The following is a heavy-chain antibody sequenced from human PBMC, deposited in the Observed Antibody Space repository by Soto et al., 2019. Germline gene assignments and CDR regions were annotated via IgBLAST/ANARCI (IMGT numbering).Heavy chain of an antibody. CDR1: GLTLIRHA. CDR3: VSWVSAHFDY. V-gene: IGHV3-23*01. CDR2: LNPSGSNT. D-gene: IGHD2-8*01. Sequence: WGSLRLSCAASGLTLIRHAMTFSRQAPWKWLEWVATLNPSGSNTHYADSVKGRFTISRDNSRNTVDLQMNNLRAEDTALYYCVSWVSAHFDYWGQGTLVTVSS. J-gene: IGHJ4*02.